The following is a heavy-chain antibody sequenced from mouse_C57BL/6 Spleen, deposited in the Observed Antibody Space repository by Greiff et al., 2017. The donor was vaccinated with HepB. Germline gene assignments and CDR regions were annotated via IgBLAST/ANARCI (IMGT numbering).Heavy chain of an antibody. CDR3: ARKGYYGSSYWYFDV. Sequence: QVQLQQSGAELVRPGTSVKLSCKASGYTFTSYWMHWVKQRPGQGLEWIGVIDPSDSYTNYNQKFKGKATLTVDTSSSTAYMQLSSLTSEDSAVYYCARKGYYGSSYWYFDVWGTGTTVTVSS. V-gene: IGHV1-59*01. CDR2: IDPSDSYT. J-gene: IGHJ1*03. D-gene: IGHD1-1*01. CDR1: GYTFTSYW.